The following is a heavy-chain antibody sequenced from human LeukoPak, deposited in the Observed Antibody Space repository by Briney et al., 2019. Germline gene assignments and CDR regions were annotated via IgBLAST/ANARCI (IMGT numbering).Heavy chain of an antibody. Sequence: PGGSLRLSCAASGFTFNTYALSWVRQAPGKGLDWVSAIGASGVSAYYADSVQGRFTVSRDNSKNILYLQMNRLRVDDTAVYYCVIGGEDMRIRWGQGTLVAVST. CDR1: GFTFNTYA. J-gene: IGHJ4*02. D-gene: IGHD2-15*01. CDR2: IGASGVSA. CDR3: VIGGEDMRIR. V-gene: IGHV3-23*01.